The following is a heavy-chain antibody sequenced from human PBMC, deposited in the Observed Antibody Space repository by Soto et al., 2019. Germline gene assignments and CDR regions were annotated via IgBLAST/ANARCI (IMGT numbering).Heavy chain of an antibody. CDR2: VWYDGNNK. CDR3: AREKFSIAAAGPFDY. J-gene: IGHJ4*01. D-gene: IGHD6-13*01. Sequence: QVQLVESGGGVVQPGRSLRLSCAASGFSFSRYGMHWVRQAPGKGLEWVAVVWYDGNNKYYADSVKGRFTISRDTSKNTLYLQMNSLRAEDTAVYYCAREKFSIAAAGPFDYWGQGTLVTVSS. CDR1: GFSFSRYG. V-gene: IGHV3-33*01.